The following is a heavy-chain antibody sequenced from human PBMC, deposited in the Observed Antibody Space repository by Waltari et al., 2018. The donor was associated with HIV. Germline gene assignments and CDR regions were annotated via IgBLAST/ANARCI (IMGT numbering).Heavy chain of an antibody. V-gene: IGHV3-53*02. CDR2: IYSGGST. CDR3: ASGVIGSGIGYFDY. Sequence: EVQLVETGGGLIQPGGSLRLSCAASGFTVSSNYMSWVRQAPGKGLEWVSVIYSGGSTYYADSVKGRFTISRDNSKNTLYLQMNSLRAEDTAVYYCASGVIGSGIGYFDYWGQGTLVTVSS. D-gene: IGHD3-10*01. J-gene: IGHJ4*02. CDR1: GFTVSSNY.